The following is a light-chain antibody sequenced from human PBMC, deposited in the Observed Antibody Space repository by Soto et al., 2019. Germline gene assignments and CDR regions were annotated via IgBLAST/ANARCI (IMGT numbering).Light chain of an antibody. J-gene: IGKJ1*01. CDR2: DAS. CDR3: QQYNSYSWK. V-gene: IGKV1-5*01. CDR1: QSISSW. Sequence: DIQMTQSPSTLSASVGDRVTITCRASQSISSWLAWYQQKPGKAPKLLIYDASSLESGVPSRFSGSGSGTEFTLPISSLQPDYFATYYCQQYNSYSWKFGQGTKVEIK.